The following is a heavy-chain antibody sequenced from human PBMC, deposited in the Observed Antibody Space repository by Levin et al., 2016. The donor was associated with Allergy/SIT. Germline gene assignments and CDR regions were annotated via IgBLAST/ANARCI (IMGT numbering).Heavy chain of an antibody. CDR3: ARGGRYYDILTGPTRVPYYYMDV. CDR2: INHSGST. Sequence: GSLRLSCAVYGGSFSGYYWSWIRQPPGKGLEWIGEINHSGSTNYNPSLKSRVTISVDTSKNQFSLKLSSVTAADTAVYYCARGGRYYDILTGPTRVPYYYMDVWGKGTTVTVSS. D-gene: IGHD3-9*01. V-gene: IGHV4-34*01. J-gene: IGHJ6*03. CDR1: GGSFSGYY.